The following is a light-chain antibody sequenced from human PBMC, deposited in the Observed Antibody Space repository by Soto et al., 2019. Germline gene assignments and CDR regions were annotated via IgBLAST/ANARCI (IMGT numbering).Light chain of an antibody. Sequence: QAVATQPPSVSGAPGQRVTSSCTGRSSNIGAGYDVHWYQQLPGTAPKLLIYGNSNRPSGVPDRFSGSKSGTSASLAITGLRAEDEADYYCQSYDSSLSGWVFGGGTKVTVL. V-gene: IGLV1-40*01. J-gene: IGLJ3*02. CDR3: QSYDSSLSGWV. CDR2: GNS. CDR1: SSNIGAGYD.